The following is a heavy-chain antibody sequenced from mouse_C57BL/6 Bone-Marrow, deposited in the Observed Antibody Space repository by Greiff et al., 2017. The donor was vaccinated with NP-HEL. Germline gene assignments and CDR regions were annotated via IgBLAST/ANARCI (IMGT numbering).Heavy chain of an antibody. Sequence: EVQLQQSGTVLARPGASVKMSCKASGYTFTSYWMHWVKQRPGQGLEWIGAIYPGNSDTSYNQKFKGKAKLTAVTSASTAYMELSSLTNEDSAVYYCLLFYGNYNAVGYWGQGTSVTVAS. CDR1: GYTFTSYW. CDR2: IYPGNSDT. J-gene: IGHJ4*01. V-gene: IGHV1-5*01. CDR3: LLFYGNYNAVGY. D-gene: IGHD2-1*01.